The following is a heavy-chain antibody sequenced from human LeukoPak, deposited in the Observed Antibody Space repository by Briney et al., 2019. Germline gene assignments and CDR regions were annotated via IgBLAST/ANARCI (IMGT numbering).Heavy chain of an antibody. CDR3: ARGGGAEAFDI. CDR1: GFTVSSNY. CDR2: IYSGGST. D-gene: IGHD2-21*01. J-gene: IGHJ3*02. Sequence: GGSLRLSCAASGFTVSSNYMSWVRQAPGKGQEWVSVIYSGGSTNYADSVKGRFTISRDNSKNTLYLQMNSLRVEDTAVYYCARGGGAEAFDIWGQGTMVTVSS. V-gene: IGHV3-66*01.